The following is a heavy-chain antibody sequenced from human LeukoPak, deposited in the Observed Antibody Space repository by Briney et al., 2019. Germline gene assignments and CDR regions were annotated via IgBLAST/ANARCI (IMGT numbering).Heavy chain of an antibody. V-gene: IGHV3-23*01. CDR3: AKEVGGFDY. J-gene: IGHJ4*02. CDR1: GFTFSNYD. Sequence: SGGSLRLSCAVSGFTFSNYDMNWVRQAPGKGLEWVSAIDSGATNTYYADFVKGRFTISRDNSRNTLYLQMNSLRAEDTAVYYCAKEVGGFDYWGQGTLVTVSS. CDR2: IDSGATNT.